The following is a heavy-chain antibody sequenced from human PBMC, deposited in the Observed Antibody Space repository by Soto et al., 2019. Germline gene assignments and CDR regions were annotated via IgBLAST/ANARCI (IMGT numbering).Heavy chain of an antibody. CDR3: AGDISEWIRLWLFDY. CDR2: ISYDGSNK. V-gene: IGHV3-30-3*01. Sequence: QVQLVESGGGVVQPGRSLRLSCVASGFTFSSYAMHWVRQAPGKGLEWVAVISYDGSNKYYADSVKGRFTISRDNSKNSLYLQMNSLRAEDTAVYYCAGDISEWIRLWLFDYWGQGILVTVSS. D-gene: IGHD5-18*01. J-gene: IGHJ4*02. CDR1: GFTFSSYA.